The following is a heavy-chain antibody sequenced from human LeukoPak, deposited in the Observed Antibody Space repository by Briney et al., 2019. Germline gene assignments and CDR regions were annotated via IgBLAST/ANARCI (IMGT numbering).Heavy chain of an antibody. J-gene: IGHJ5*02. Sequence: SETLSLTCTVSGGSISSYYWSWIRQPPGKGLDWIGYIYTSGSTNYNPSLKSRVTISVDTSKNYFSLKLSSVTVADTAVYYCVRLPVSGYNFDPCGQGTLVTVSP. CDR2: IYTSGST. CDR1: GGSISSYY. CDR3: VRLPVSGYNFDP. V-gene: IGHV4-4*09. D-gene: IGHD3-16*01.